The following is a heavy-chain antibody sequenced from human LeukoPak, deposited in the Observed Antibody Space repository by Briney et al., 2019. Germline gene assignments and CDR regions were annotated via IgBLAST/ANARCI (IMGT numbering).Heavy chain of an antibody. D-gene: IGHD3-9*01. J-gene: IGHJ4*02. CDR2: IYSGGGT. CDR1: GFTVSSHY. V-gene: IGHV3-53*01. Sequence: GGSLRLSCVASGFTVSSHYMSWVRQAPGKGLEWVSIIYSGGGTYYADSVKGRFTVSRDTSKNTVYLQMNSLRADDTAVYYCARGMFNVILTDYFDYWGQGALVTVSS. CDR3: ARGMFNVILTDYFDY.